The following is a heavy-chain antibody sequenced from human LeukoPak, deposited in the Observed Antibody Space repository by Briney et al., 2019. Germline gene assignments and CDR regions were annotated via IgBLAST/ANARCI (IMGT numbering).Heavy chain of an antibody. D-gene: IGHD2-21*01. CDR2: IRSDGSIK. V-gene: IGHV3-30*02. Sequence: GESLRLSCAASGFTFSSNAMSWVRQAPGKGLEWVTFIRSDGSIKYYADSVKGRFTISRDNSKNTLFLEMKSLRAEDTAVYYCAKDLWTPYFDYWGQGTLVTVSS. J-gene: IGHJ4*02. CDR1: GFTFSSNA. CDR3: AKDLWTPYFDY.